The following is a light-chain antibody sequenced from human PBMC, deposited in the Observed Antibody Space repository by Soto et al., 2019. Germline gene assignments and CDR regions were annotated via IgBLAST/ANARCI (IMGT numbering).Light chain of an antibody. CDR2: DAS. V-gene: IGKV3-11*01. J-gene: IGKJ4*01. Sequence: EIVLTQSPATLSLSPGERATLSCRASQSVSTYLAWYQQKPGQAPRLLIYDASNRATGIPARFSGSGSGTDFSLTISSLEPEDFAVYYCHQRRSWPLLTFGGGTKVEIK. CDR1: QSVSTY. CDR3: HQRRSWPLLT.